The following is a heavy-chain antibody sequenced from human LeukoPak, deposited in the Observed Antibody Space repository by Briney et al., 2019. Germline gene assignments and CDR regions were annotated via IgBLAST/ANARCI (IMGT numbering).Heavy chain of an antibody. CDR3: ASSGSYRFDY. J-gene: IGHJ4*02. V-gene: IGHV3-48*02. D-gene: IGHD1-26*01. Sequence: GGSLRLSCAASGSTFSSYSMNWVRQAPGKGLEWVSHITASGTAMFYADSVKGRFTISRDNAKNSLYLQMNSLRDEDTAVYYCASSGSYRFDYWGQGTLVTVSS. CDR2: ITASGTAM. CDR1: GSTFSSYS.